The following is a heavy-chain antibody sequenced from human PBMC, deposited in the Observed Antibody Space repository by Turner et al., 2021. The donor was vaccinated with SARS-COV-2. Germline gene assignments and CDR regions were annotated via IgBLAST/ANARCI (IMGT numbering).Heavy chain of an antibody. CDR2: LSYDGSNK. CDR3: AKDTTIVVVVSATLDY. D-gene: IGHD2-15*01. Sequence: QAQMVASGGGVLVPVRSLRHSCADPGFNFSSYVMLWVRHAPGKGLELVAVLSYDGSNKYYADSVKVRFTISIDNSKNTLYLQMNILRAEDTAVYYCAKDTTIVVVVSATLDYWGQGTLVTVSS. CDR1: GFNFSSYV. J-gene: IGHJ4*02. V-gene: IGHV3-30*18.